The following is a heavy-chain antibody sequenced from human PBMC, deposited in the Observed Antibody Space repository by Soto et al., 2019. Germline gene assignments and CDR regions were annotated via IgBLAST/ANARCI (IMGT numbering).Heavy chain of an antibody. CDR3: ARDLGRPYYYGTDV. CDR2: INPSGGST. J-gene: IGHJ6*02. V-gene: IGHV1-46*01. Sequence: VASVKVSCKASGYTFTSYYIHWVRRARGQGLEWMGIINPSGGSTSYAQKFQGRVTMTRDTSTSTVYMELSSLRSEDTAVYYCARDLGRPYYYGTDVWGQGTTVTV. D-gene: IGHD3-10*01. CDR1: GYTFTSYY.